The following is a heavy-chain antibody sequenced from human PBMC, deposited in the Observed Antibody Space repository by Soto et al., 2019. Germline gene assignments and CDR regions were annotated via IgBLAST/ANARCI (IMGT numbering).Heavy chain of an antibody. CDR1: GFIFNSYG. J-gene: IGHJ5*02. V-gene: IGHV3-30*03. CDR3: YVNYFDL. D-gene: IGHD3-16*01. Sequence: PGGSLRLSCAASGFIFNSYGMHWVRQAQGKGLEWVAVISYDGSNKYYADSVKGRFNISRDNSKNTLYLQMTSLRAGDTAVYTNYVNYFDLWGQGTLVTVSS. CDR2: ISYDGSNK.